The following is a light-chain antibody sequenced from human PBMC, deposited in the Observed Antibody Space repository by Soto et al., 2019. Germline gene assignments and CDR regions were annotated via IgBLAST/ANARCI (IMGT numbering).Light chain of an antibody. J-gene: IGLJ1*01. Sequence: QSALTQPASVSGSPGQSITISCTGTSSDVGGYNFVSWYQQHPGKVPKLMIFDVNRRPSGVSDRFSGSKSGNTASLTISGLQADDDGDYYCCSYTSSSTHVFGSGTKVTVL. CDR1: SSDVGGYNF. CDR2: DVN. V-gene: IGLV2-14*03. CDR3: CSYTSSSTHV.